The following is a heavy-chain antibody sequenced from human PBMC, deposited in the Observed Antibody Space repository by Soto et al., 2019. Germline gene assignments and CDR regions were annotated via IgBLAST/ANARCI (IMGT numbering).Heavy chain of an antibody. CDR3: AKDPRYSYGYSWFDP. D-gene: IGHD5-18*01. Sequence: GSLRLSCAASGFTFSRYAMSWVRQAPGKGLEWVSAISGSGGSTYYADSVKGRFTISRDNSKNTLYLQMNSLRAEDTAVYYCAKDPRYSYGYSWFDPWGQGTLVTVSS. V-gene: IGHV3-23*01. J-gene: IGHJ5*02. CDR2: ISGSGGST. CDR1: GFTFSRYA.